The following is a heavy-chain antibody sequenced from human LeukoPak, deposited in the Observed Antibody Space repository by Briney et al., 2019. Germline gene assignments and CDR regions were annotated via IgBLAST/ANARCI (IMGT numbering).Heavy chain of an antibody. V-gene: IGHV4-34*01. J-gene: IGHJ4*02. CDR1: GGSFSGYY. CDR3: ARAPDTVTTALDY. Sequence: SETLSLTYAVYGGSFSGYYWSWIRQPPGKGLEWIGEINHSGSTNYNPSLKSRVTISVDTSKNQFSLKLSSVTAADTAVYYCARAPDTVTTALDYWGQGTLVTVSS. D-gene: IGHD4-17*01. CDR2: INHSGST.